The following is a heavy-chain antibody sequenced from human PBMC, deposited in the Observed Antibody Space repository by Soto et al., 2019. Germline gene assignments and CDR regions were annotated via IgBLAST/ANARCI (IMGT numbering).Heavy chain of an antibody. CDR2: IYYSGST. Sequence: TSETLSLTCTVSSGSLIGNYCIFIRQSPGKGLEWIGNIYYSGSTNYNPSLKSRVTMSVDTSKNQFTLKLSSVTAADTGVYFCARSFMVPVDFFDSWGQGTLVTVSS. V-gene: IGHV4-59*01. CDR3: ARSFMVPVDFFDS. CDR1: SGSLIGNY. J-gene: IGHJ4*02. D-gene: IGHD3-10*01.